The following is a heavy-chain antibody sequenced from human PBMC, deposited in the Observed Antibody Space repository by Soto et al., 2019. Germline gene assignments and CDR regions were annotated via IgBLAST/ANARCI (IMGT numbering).Heavy chain of an antibody. Sequence: GGSLRLSCAASGFTVSSNYMSWVRQAPGKGLEWVSVIYSGGSTYYADSVKGRFTISRDNPKNTLYLQMNSLRAEDTAVYYCAGDDYGDYLGAEYFQHWGQGTLVTVSS. CDR3: AGDDYGDYLGAEYFQH. V-gene: IGHV3-66*01. J-gene: IGHJ1*01. CDR2: IYSGGST. CDR1: GFTVSSNY. D-gene: IGHD4-17*01.